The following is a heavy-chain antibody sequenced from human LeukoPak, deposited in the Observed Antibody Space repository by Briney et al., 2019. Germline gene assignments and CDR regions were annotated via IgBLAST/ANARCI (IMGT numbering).Heavy chain of an antibody. V-gene: IGHV3-7*05. Sequence: GGSLRLSCAASGFTFSNYAMSWVRQAPGKRLEWVANINQDGREKSYVDSVKGRFTISRDNAKNSLYLQMNSLRAEDTAVYYCARCRSGTYFDYWGKGSVVTVSS. CDR3: ARCRSGTYFDY. CDR2: INQDGREK. D-gene: IGHD1-26*01. J-gene: IGHJ4*02. CDR1: GFTFSNYA.